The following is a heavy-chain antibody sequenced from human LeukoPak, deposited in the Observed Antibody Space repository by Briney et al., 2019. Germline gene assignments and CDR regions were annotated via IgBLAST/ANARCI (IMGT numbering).Heavy chain of an antibody. CDR1: GYTFTVYY. J-gene: IGHJ6*02. CDR3: ARGSGASGIYGMDV. D-gene: IGHD3-10*01. Sequence: AASVKVSCKASGYTFTVYYMHWVRQAPGQGREWVGWINPNSGGTNYAQKFQGWVTMTRDTSISTAYMELSRLRSDDTAVYYCARGSGASGIYGMDVWGQGTTVTVSS. V-gene: IGHV1-2*04. CDR2: INPNSGGT.